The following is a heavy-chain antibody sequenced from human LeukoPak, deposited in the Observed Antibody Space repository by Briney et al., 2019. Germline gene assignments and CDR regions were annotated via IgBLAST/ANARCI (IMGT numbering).Heavy chain of an antibody. CDR1: GFTFSSYG. V-gene: IGHV3-30*18. J-gene: IGHJ3*02. CDR3: AKDGRGYSSGWTDAFDI. CDR2: XXYDGSNK. Sequence: PGRSLRLSCAASGFTFSSYGVHWVRQAPGKGLXXXXXXXYDGSNKYYADSVKGRFTISRDNSKNTLYLQMNSLRAEDTAVYYCAKDGRGYSSGWTDAFDIWGQGTMVTVSS. D-gene: IGHD6-19*01.